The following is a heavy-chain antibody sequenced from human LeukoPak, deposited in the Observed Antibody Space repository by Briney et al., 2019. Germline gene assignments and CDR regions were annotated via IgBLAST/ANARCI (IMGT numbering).Heavy chain of an antibody. J-gene: IGHJ3*02. CDR2: INHSGST. CDR1: GGSFSGYY. V-gene: IGHV4-34*01. CDR3: ARADYYDSSGYSRGAFDI. D-gene: IGHD3-22*01. Sequence: SETLSLTCAVYGGSFSGYYWSWIRQPPGKGLEWIGEINHSGSTNYNPSLKSRVTISVDTSKNQFSLKLSSVTAADTAVYYCARADYYDSSGYSRGAFDIWGQGTMVTVSS.